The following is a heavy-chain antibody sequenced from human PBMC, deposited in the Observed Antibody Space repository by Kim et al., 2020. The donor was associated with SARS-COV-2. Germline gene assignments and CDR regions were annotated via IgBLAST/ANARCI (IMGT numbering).Heavy chain of an antibody. CDR1: GGTFSSYA. CDR2: IIPIFGTA. V-gene: IGHV1-69*13. CDR3: ASLKDSLNWFDP. Sequence: SVKVSCKASGGTFSSYAISWVRQAPGQGLEWMGGIIPIFGTANYAQKFQGRVTITADESTSTAYMELSSLRSEDTAVYYCASLKDSLNWFDPWGQGTLVTVSS. J-gene: IGHJ5*02.